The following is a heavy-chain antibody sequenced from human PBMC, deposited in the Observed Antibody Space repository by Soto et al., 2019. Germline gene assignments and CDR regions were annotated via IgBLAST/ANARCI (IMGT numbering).Heavy chain of an antibody. CDR2: ISSSSSTI. Sequence: PGGSLRLSCAASGFTFSSYSMNWVRQAPGKGLEWVSYISSSSSTIYYADSVKGRFTISRDNAKNSLYLQMNSLRDEDTAVYYCARDLQDSTYYGMDVWGQGTTVTVSS. J-gene: IGHJ6*02. V-gene: IGHV3-48*02. CDR1: GFTFSSYS. CDR3: ARDLQDSTYYGMDV. D-gene: IGHD6-13*01.